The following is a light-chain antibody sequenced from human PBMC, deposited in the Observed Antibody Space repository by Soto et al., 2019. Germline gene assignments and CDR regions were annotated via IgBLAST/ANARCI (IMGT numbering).Light chain of an antibody. Sequence: SQMTQSQSSLSASVGDRVTITCRASQSISSYLNWYQQTPGKAPKLLIYAASSLQSGVPSRFSGSGSGTEFTLTVNNLQPEDFATYFCLQHKSYPWTFGQGAKVDIK. CDR2: AAS. J-gene: IGKJ1*01. CDR1: QSISSY. CDR3: LQHKSYPWT. V-gene: IGKV1-17*02.